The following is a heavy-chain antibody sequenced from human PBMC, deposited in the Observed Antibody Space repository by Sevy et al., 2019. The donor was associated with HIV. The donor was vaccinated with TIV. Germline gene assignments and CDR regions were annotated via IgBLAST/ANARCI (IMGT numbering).Heavy chain of an antibody. J-gene: IGHJ4*02. D-gene: IGHD6-19*01. CDR1: GFTFSSYA. V-gene: IGHV3-30-3*01. CDR3: ARDYSSVPKDWFPAYYFDY. CDR2: ISYDGSNK. Sequence: GGSLRLSCAASGFTFSSYAMHWVRQAPGKGLEWEAVISYDGSNKYYADSVKGRFTISRDNSKNTLYLQMNSLRAEDTAVYYCARDYSSVPKDWFPAYYFDYWGQGTLVTVSS.